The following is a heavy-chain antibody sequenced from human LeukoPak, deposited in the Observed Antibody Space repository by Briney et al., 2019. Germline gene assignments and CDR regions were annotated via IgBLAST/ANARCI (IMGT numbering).Heavy chain of an antibody. V-gene: IGHV4-59*01. J-gene: IGHJ4*02. CDR1: GDSISNYY. D-gene: IGHD6-13*01. CDR3: ARDSGYSSSWEFDY. Sequence: SETLSLTCTVSGDSISNYYWSWIRQPPGKGLEWIGYIYYSGNTNYNPSLKSRVTISVDTPKNQFSLKLSSVTAADTAVYYCARDSGYSSSWEFDYWGQGTLVTVSS. CDR2: IYYSGNT.